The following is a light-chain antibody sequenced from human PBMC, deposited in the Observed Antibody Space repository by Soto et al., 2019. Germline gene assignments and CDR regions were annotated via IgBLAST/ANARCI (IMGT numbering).Light chain of an antibody. CDR1: QSITNIY. V-gene: IGKV3-20*01. CDR2: DAS. J-gene: IGKJ1*01. Sequence: EIVLTQSPGTLSLSPGERATLSCRASQSITNIYLAWYQQKPGQAPSLLIYDASRRATGIPDRFSGSGSGTDFTLTISRLEPEDFAVYYCQQYADTPRTFGQGTKVDIK. CDR3: QQYADTPRT.